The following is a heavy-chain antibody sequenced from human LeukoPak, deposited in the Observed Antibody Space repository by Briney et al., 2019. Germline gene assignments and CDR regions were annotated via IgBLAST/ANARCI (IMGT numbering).Heavy chain of an antibody. Sequence: SETLSLTCTVSGGSISSYYWSWIRQPPGKGLEWIGYIYYSGSTNYNPSLKSRVTISVDTSKNQFSLKLSSVTAADTAVYYCARGIIVGATWGENDNWFDPWGQGTLVTVSS. CDR1: GGSISSYY. CDR2: IYYSGST. V-gene: IGHV4-59*01. CDR3: ARGIIVGATWGENDNWFDP. J-gene: IGHJ5*02. D-gene: IGHD1-26*01.